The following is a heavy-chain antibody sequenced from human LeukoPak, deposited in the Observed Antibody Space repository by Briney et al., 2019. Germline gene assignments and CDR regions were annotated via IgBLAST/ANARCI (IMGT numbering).Heavy chain of an antibody. Sequence: PGGSLRLSCAASGFTVSSNYMSWVRQAPGKGLEWVSVIYSGGSTYYADSVKGRFTISRDNSKNTLYLQMNSLRAEDTAVYYCAREWVAVAGNYFDYWSQGTLVTVSS. J-gene: IGHJ4*02. D-gene: IGHD6-19*01. CDR2: IYSGGST. CDR1: GFTVSSNY. CDR3: AREWVAVAGNYFDY. V-gene: IGHV3-66*01.